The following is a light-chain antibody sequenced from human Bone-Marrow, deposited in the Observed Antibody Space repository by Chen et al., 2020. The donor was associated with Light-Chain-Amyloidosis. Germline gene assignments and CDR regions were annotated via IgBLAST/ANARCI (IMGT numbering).Light chain of an antibody. CDR2: DDS. Sequence: SYVLTQPSSVSVAPGQTATIACGGNNIGSTSVHWYQQTPGQAPLLGVYDDSDRPSGIPERLSCSNSGNTATLTISRVEAGDEADYYCQVWDRSSDRPVFGGGTKLTVL. J-gene: IGLJ3*02. CDR3: QVWDRSSDRPV. V-gene: IGLV3-21*02. CDR1: NIGSTS.